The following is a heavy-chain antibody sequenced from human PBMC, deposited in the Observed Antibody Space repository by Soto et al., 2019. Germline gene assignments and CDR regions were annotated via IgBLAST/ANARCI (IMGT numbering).Heavy chain of an antibody. Sequence: PGRSLRLPCAASEFSFSGQYLDRFRQAPGKGLEWVGRSRNKVYSYSTEYAASAKGRFTISRDDSKNSLYLQMTGLTTEDTAVYYCARGPYLSAGSCTHDDLNFMDIRGEGTTVTVS. D-gene: IGHD2-15*01. CDR1: EFSFSGQY. V-gene: IGHV3-72*01. CDR3: ARGPYLSAGSCTHDDLNFMDI. CDR2: SRNKVYSYST. J-gene: IGHJ6*03.